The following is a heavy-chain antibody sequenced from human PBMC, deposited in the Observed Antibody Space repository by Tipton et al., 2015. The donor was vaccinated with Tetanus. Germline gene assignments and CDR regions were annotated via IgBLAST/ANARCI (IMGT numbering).Heavy chain of an antibody. CDR2: IKPDGSEK. CDR1: GFTFTTYW. CDR3: ARDGHTYAMDL. J-gene: IGHJ6*02. V-gene: IGHV3-7*03. Sequence: FLRLSCAASGFTFTTYWMSWVRQAPGKGPEWVANIKPDGSEKYYVDSVKGRFTISRDNAKNSLHLQMNSLRAEDTAKYYCARDGHTYAMDLWGQGTTVTVSS.